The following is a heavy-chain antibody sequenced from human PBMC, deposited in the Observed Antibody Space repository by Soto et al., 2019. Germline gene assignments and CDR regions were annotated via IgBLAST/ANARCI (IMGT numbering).Heavy chain of an antibody. D-gene: IGHD3-10*01. CDR3: ARISPGWFGELIPIQRDHDY. Sequence: LRLSCAASGFTFSSYWMHWVRQAPGKGLVWVSRINSDGSSTSYADSVKGRFTISRDNAKNTLYLQMNSLRAEDTAVYYCARISPGWFGELIPIQRDHDYWGQGTLVTVSS. V-gene: IGHV3-74*01. CDR1: GFTFSSYW. J-gene: IGHJ4*02. CDR2: INSDGSST.